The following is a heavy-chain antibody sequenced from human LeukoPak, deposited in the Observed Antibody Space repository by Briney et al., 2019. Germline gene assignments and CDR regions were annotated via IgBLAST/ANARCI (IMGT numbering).Heavy chain of an antibody. Sequence: ASVKVSCKASGYTFTSYYMHWVRQAPGQGLEWMGIINPSGGSTSYAQKFQGRVTMTRDTSTSTVYMELSSLRSEDTAVYYCARGRITMVRGVPSFRWFDPWGQGTLVTVSS. CDR2: INPSGGST. J-gene: IGHJ5*02. V-gene: IGHV1-46*01. CDR3: ARGRITMVRGVPSFRWFDP. D-gene: IGHD3-10*01. CDR1: GYTFTSYY.